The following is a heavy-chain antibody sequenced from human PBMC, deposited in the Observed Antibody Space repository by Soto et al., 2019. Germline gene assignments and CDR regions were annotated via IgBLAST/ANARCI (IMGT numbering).Heavy chain of an antibody. J-gene: IGHJ4*02. V-gene: IGHV4-30-2*01. D-gene: IGHD2-15*01. CDR3: VTENGYCSGGTGHNNMSAVTTRDFDY. CDR2: IYHSGSF. Sequence: SETLSLTCGVSGASISSGVYSWSWFRQPPGKGLEWIGYIYHSGSFLYSPSLKSRVTISLDRSENQFSLRLTSVTAADTAVYYCVTENGYCSGGTGHNNMSAVTTRDFDYWGQGILVTVSS. CDR1: GASISSGVYS.